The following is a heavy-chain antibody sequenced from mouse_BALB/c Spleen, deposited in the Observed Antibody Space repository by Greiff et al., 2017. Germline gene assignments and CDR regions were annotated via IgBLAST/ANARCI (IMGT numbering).Heavy chain of an antibody. CDR2: INPSNGRT. Sequence: QVQLQQPGAELVKPGASVKLSCKASGYTFTSYWMHWVKQRPGQGLEWIGEINPSNGRTNYNEKFKSKATLTVDKSSSPAYMQLSSLTSEDSAVYYCARHGWFAYWGQGTLVTVSA. CDR3: ARHGWFAY. J-gene: IGHJ3*01. V-gene: IGHV1S81*02. CDR1: GYTFTSYW.